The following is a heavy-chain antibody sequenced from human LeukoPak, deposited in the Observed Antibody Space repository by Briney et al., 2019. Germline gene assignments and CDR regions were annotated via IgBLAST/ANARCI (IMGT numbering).Heavy chain of an antibody. Sequence: SETLSLTCTVSGGSINSSSYYWGWIRQPPGRRLEWLGSISYDGSTYYNPSLNSRLTIPVDTSKNQFSLKLRSVTAADTAVYYCARHATALITYYFDYWGQGTLVTVSS. D-gene: IGHD1-14*01. CDR1: GGSINSSSYY. J-gene: IGHJ4*02. CDR3: ARHATALITYYFDY. V-gene: IGHV4-39*01. CDR2: ISYDGST.